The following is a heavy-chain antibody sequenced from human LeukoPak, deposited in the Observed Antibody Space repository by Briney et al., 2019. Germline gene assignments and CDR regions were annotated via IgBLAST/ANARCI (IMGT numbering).Heavy chain of an antibody. Sequence: PSETLSLTCTVSGGSISSSSYYWGWIRQPPGKGLEWIGSIYYSGSTYYNPSLKSRVTISVDTSKNQFSLKLSSVTAADTAVYYCARGWDIVVVPAAITYSSWFDPWGQGTLVTVSS. J-gene: IGHJ5*02. CDR1: GGSISSSSYY. V-gene: IGHV4-39*01. CDR3: ARGWDIVVVPAAITYSSWFDP. CDR2: IYYSGST. D-gene: IGHD2-2*02.